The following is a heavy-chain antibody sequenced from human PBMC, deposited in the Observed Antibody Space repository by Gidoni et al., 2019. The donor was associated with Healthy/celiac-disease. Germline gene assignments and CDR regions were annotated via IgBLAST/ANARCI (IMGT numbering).Heavy chain of an antibody. CDR2: IYHSGST. V-gene: IGHV4-4*02. CDR1: GCSISSSNW. D-gene: IGHD6-13*01. CDR3: ARDRGGSSRFFDY. J-gene: IGHJ4*02. Sequence: QVQLQQSAPGLVKPSGTLSLTCAVSGCSISSSNWWSGVRQPPGKGLEWIGEIYHSGSTNYNPSLKSRVTISVDKSKNQFSLKLSSVAAADTAVYYCARDRGGSSRFFDYWGQGTLVTVSS.